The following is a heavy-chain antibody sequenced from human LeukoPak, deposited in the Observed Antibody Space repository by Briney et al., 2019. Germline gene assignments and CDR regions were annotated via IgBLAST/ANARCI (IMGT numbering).Heavy chain of an antibody. CDR3: ARGGYSGYDFWFDP. CDR1: GGSISSGGYY. Sequence: SETLSLTCTVSGGSISSGGYYWSWIRQHPGKGLEWIGYIYYSGSTYYNPSLKSRVTISVDRSKNQFSLKLNSVTAADTAIYYCARGGYSGYDFWFDPWGQGTLVTVSS. J-gene: IGHJ5*02. CDR2: IYYSGST. D-gene: IGHD5-12*01. V-gene: IGHV4-31*03.